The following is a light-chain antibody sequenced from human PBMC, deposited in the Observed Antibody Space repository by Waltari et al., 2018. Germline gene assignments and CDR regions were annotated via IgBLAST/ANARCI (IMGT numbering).Light chain of an antibody. V-gene: IGLV3-1*01. Sequence: SNELTQPPSVSVSPGQTARIPCPGDILVSKYASWYQHKPGQSPLLVIYQDINRPSGIPERCSGSKSGNTATLTISGTQAMDDADYYCQALGSNRWVFGGGTKLTVL. CDR3: QALGSNRWV. J-gene: IGLJ3*02. CDR1: ILVSKY. CDR2: QDI.